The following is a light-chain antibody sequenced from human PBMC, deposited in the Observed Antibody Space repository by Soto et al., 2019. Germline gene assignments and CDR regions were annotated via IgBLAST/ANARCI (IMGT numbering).Light chain of an antibody. CDR1: QSISSW. V-gene: IGKV1-5*03. CDR3: QQYNSYWT. J-gene: IGKJ1*01. Sequence: DIQMTQSPSTLSASVGDRVTITCRASQSISSWLAWYQQKPGKAPKLLIYKASSLKSGVPSRFSGSGSGTEFTLTISSLHHDDFATYYCQQYNSYWTFGQGTKVEIK. CDR2: KAS.